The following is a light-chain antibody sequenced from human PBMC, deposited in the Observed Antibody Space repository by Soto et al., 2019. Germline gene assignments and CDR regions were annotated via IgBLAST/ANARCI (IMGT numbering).Light chain of an antibody. CDR2: AVT. CDR1: SSDIGGYNY. J-gene: IGLJ1*01. V-gene: IGLV2-14*01. Sequence: LTQPASVSGSPGQSITISCTGTSSDIGGYNYVSWYQQDSGKAPKLIIYAVTDRPSGVSSRFSGSKSGNTAFLTISGLQAEDEADYYCTSYTRSSTYVFGTGTKVTVL. CDR3: TSYTRSSTYV.